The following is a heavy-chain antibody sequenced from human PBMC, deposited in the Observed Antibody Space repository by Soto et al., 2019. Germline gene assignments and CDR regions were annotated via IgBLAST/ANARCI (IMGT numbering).Heavy chain of an antibody. CDR1: RSAFSSYS. Sequence: GGSLRLSCVASRSAFSSYSISWVRQAPGKGLEWVSSISVSSSYIYYAASVKGRFIISRDNDATSVYLQMKNLRADDTAVYYCATIQRSGPRWGIDVWGPGTTVTVSS. D-gene: IGHD6-19*01. J-gene: IGHJ6*02. V-gene: IGHV3-21*01. CDR2: ISVSSSYI. CDR3: ATIQRSGPRWGIDV.